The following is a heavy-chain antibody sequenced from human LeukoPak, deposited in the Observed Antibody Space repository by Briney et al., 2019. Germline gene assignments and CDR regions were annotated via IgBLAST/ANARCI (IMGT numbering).Heavy chain of an antibody. Sequence: GASVKVSCKASGYTFTSYDISWVRQAPGQGLEWMGWISAYNGNTNYAQKLQGRVTMTTDTSTSTAYMELRSLRSDDTAVYYCASHNYDILTGYPNWFDPWGQGTLVTVSS. CDR2: ISAYNGNT. CDR3: ASHNYDILTGYPNWFDP. CDR1: GYTFTSYD. D-gene: IGHD3-9*01. V-gene: IGHV1-18*01. J-gene: IGHJ5*02.